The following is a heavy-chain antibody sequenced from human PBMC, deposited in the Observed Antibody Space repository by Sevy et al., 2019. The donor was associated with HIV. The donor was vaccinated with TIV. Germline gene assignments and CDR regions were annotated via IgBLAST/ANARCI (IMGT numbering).Heavy chain of an antibody. J-gene: IGHJ4*01. Sequence: GGSLRLSCAASGFSFSSSSMNWLRQAPGKGLEWLAYITRDGKTKYYADFVKGRFTISRDNAQNSLFLQLNSLRDDDTAVYYCAGDYSVSYYRLDLWGHGTLVTVS. D-gene: IGHD1-26*01. CDR2: ITRDGKTK. CDR1: GFSFSSSS. V-gene: IGHV3-48*02. CDR3: AGDYSVSYYRLDL.